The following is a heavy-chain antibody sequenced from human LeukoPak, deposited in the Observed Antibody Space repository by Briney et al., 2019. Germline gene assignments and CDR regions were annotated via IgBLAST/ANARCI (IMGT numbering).Heavy chain of an antibody. Sequence: GRALRLSCAASGFTFSSYGMHWLRPAPGKGLEGVAFMRYDGSNKYYADPVKGRFTISRDNSKNTLYLQMSSLRAEDTAVYYCANIPVGSPFDYWGQGTLVTVSS. V-gene: IGHV3-30*02. CDR2: MRYDGSNK. CDR1: GFTFSSYG. D-gene: IGHD1-26*01. CDR3: ANIPVGSPFDY. J-gene: IGHJ4*02.